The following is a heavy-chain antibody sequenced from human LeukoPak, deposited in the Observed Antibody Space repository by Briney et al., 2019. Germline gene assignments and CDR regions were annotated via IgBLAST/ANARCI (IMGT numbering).Heavy chain of an antibody. V-gene: IGHV3-33*01. Sequence: QPGGSLRLSCAASGFTFSSYGMHWVRQAPGKGLEWVAVIWYDGSNKYYADSVKGRFTISRDNSKNTLYLQMNSLRAEDTAVYYCARDEGGSGSYWADYWGQGTLVTVSS. D-gene: IGHD1-26*01. CDR2: IWYDGSNK. J-gene: IGHJ4*02. CDR3: ARDEGGSGSYWADY. CDR1: GFTFSSYG.